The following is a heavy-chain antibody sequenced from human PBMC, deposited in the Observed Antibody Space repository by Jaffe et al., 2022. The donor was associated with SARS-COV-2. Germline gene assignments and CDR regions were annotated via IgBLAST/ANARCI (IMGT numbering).Heavy chain of an antibody. Sequence: QVQLVESGGGVVQPGRSLRLSCAASGFTFSSYGMHWVRQAPGKGLEWVALIWYDGSDKYYGDSVKGRFTISRDNSKNTLYLQMSSLRAEDTAVYYCARSAREYGTNWFHFDYWGQGTLVTVSS. CDR2: IWYDGSDK. J-gene: IGHJ4*02. CDR3: ARSAREYGTNWFHFDY. V-gene: IGHV3-33*01. D-gene: IGHD6-13*01. CDR1: GFTFSSYG.